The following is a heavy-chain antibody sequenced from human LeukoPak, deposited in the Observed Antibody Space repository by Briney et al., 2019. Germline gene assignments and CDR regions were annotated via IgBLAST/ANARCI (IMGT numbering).Heavy chain of an antibody. CDR2: IYYSGST. V-gene: IGHV4-59*08. CDR1: GGSISSYY. D-gene: IGHD3-22*01. CDR3: ARTYYYDSSGYYSGEYYFDY. J-gene: IGHJ4*02. Sequence: SETLSLTCTVSGGSISSYYWSWIRQPPGKGLEWIGYIYYSGSTNYNPSLKSRVTISVDTSKNQFSLKLSSVTAADTAVYYCARTYYYDSSGYYSGEYYFDYWGQGTLVTVSS.